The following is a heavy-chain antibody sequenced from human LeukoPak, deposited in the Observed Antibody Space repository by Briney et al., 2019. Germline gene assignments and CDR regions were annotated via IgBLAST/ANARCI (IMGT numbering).Heavy chain of an antibody. V-gene: IGHV3-23*01. CDR2: ISGSGGST. J-gene: IGHJ4*02. CDR3: AKLAVAGTRIDY. D-gene: IGHD6-19*01. Sequence: GGSLTLSCAPSGFTFSSYGMSWVRQPPGKGLEWVSAISGSGGSTYYADSVKGRFTISRDNSKNTLYLQMNSLRAEDTAVYYCAKLAVAGTRIDYWGQGTLVTVSS. CDR1: GFTFSSYG.